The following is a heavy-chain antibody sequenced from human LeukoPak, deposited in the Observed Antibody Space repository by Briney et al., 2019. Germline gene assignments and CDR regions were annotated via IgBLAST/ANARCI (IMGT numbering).Heavy chain of an antibody. V-gene: IGHV4-34*01. Sequence: SETLYLTCAVYGGSFSGYYWSWIRQPPGKGLEWIGEINHSGSTNYNPSLKSRVTISVDTSKNQFSLKLSSVTAADTAVYYCARVDFRGPRSGGYYPDYWGQGTLVTVSS. CDR1: GGSFSGYY. D-gene: IGHD1-26*01. CDR2: INHSGST. J-gene: IGHJ4*02. CDR3: ARVDFRGPRSGGYYPDY.